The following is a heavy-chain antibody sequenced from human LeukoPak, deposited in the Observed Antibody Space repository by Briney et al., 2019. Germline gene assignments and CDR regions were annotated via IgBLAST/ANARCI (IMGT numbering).Heavy chain of an antibody. Sequence: GGSLRLSCAASGFTVSSNYMSWVRQAPGKGLEWVSVIYSDGSTYYADSVKGRFTISRDNSKNTLYLQMNSLRAEDTAVYYCAKDSPRFLEWLSGRYYYMDVWGKGTTVTVSS. CDR1: GFTVSSNY. CDR2: IYSDGST. V-gene: IGHV3-66*02. D-gene: IGHD3-3*01. J-gene: IGHJ6*03. CDR3: AKDSPRFLEWLSGRYYYMDV.